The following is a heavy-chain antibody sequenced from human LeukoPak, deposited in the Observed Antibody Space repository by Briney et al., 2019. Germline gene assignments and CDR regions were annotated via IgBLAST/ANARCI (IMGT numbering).Heavy chain of an antibody. V-gene: IGHV3-74*01. J-gene: IGHJ4*02. CDR3: ARGFAPAYNFGVFDY. CDR1: GFTFSTYW. CDR2: ISSDGSRT. Sequence: GGSLRLSCAASGFTFSTYWIHWVRQAPGKGLVWVSRISSDGSRTDYADSVKGRFTISRDNSKNTVSPQMNSLRVEDTAVYYCARGFAPAYNFGVFDYWGQGTLVTVSS. D-gene: IGHD5-18*01.